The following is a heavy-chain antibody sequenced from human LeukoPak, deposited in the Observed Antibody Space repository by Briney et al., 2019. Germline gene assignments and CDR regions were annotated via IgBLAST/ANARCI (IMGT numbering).Heavy chain of an antibody. CDR1: GYTFTSYG. CDR3: ARTGVYCSSTSCYRRGYFQH. CDR2: ISAYNGNT. V-gene: IGHV1-18*01. D-gene: IGHD2-2*02. Sequence: ASVKVSCKASGYTFTSYGISWVRQAPGQGLEWMGWISAYNGNTNYAQKLQGRVTMTTDTSTSTAYMELRSLRSDDTAVYYCARTGVYCSSTSCYRRGYFQHWGQGTLVTVSS. J-gene: IGHJ1*01.